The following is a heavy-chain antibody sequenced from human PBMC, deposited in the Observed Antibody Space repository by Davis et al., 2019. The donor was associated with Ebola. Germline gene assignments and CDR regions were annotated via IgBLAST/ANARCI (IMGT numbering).Heavy chain of an antibody. D-gene: IGHD1-26*01. Sequence: MPGGSLRLSCTVSGGSISSSYWSWIRQPPGKGLEWIGYIYYSESSNYNPSLKSRVTMSLDTSRNQVALKLNSVTAADTAVYYCARWDLGYFDYWGQGILVTVSS. J-gene: IGHJ4*02. CDR1: GGSISSSY. CDR3: ARWDLGYFDY. V-gene: IGHV4-59*08. CDR2: IYYSESS.